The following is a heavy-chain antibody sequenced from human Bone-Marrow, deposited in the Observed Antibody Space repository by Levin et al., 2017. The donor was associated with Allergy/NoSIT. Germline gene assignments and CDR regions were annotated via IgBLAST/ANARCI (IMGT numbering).Heavy chain of an antibody. CDR1: GFTFTDYA. CDR3: ARHKDYGGNGYYYYGMDV. D-gene: IGHD4-23*01. J-gene: IGHJ6*02. CDR2: VSWNSGTI. V-gene: IGHV3-9*01. Sequence: SLKISCAASGFTFTDYAIHWIRQAPGRGLEWVSGVSWNSGTIGYADSVKGRFTISRDNAKNSLYLQMNSLRTEDTALYFCARHKDYGGNGYYYYGMDVRGQGTTVTVSS.